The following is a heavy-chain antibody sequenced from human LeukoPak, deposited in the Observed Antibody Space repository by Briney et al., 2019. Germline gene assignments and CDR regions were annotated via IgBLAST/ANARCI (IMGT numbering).Heavy chain of an antibody. CDR1: GGSFSGYY. V-gene: IGHV4-34*01. CDR2: INHSGST. D-gene: IGHD6-19*01. J-gene: IGHJ4*02. Sequence: SETLSLNCAVYGGSFSGYYWSWIRQPAGKGLEWIGEINHSGSTNYNPSLKSRVTISVDTSKNQFSLKLSSVTAADTAVYYCARAVAGTGNFDYWGQGTLVTVSS. CDR3: ARAVAGTGNFDY.